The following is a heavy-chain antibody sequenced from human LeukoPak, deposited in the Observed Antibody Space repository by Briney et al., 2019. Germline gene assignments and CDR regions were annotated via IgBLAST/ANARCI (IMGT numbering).Heavy chain of an antibody. Sequence: GGSLRLSCAASGFTFSSYWMSWVRQAPGKGLEWVANIEQDGSEKYYVDSVKGRFTISRDNAKNSLYLQMNSLRAEDTAVYYCARDQELLWFGELLYWGQGTLVTVSS. CDR1: GFTFSSYW. D-gene: IGHD3-10*01. CDR3: ARDQELLWFGELLY. CDR2: IEQDGSEK. J-gene: IGHJ4*02. V-gene: IGHV3-7*01.